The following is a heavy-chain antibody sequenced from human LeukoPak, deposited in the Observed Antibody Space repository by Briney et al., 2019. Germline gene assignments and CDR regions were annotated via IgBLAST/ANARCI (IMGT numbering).Heavy chain of an antibody. V-gene: IGHV3-30*04. D-gene: IGHD3-3*01. CDR2: ISYDGSNK. J-gene: IGHJ4*02. CDR3: ARDRAWNYFDY. CDR1: GFTFSNYA. Sequence: GGSLRLSCAASGFTFSNYALHWVRQAPGKGLEWVAVISYDGSNKYYADSVKGRFTISRDNSENTLYLQMNSLRAEDTAVYYCARDRAWNYFDYWGQGTLVTVSS.